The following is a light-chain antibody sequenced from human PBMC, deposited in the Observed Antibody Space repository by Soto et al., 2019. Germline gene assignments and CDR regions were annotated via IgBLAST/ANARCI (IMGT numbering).Light chain of an antibody. CDR2: ENN. V-gene: IGLV1-51*02. CDR3: GTWDSSLRALWV. J-gene: IGLJ2*01. CDR1: SSNIGNNY. Sequence: QSVLTQPPSVSAAPGQTVTISCSGSSSNIGNNYVSWYQQLPGTAPKLLIYENNKRPSGIPDRFSGSKSGTSATLGITGLQTGDEADYYCGTWDSSLRALWVFGGGTKLTVL.